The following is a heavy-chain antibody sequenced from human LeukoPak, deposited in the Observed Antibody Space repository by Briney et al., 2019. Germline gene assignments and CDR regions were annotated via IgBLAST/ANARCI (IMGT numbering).Heavy chain of an antibody. Sequence: SVKVSCKASGGTFTRYAISWVRPAPGQGLEWMGRIIPIFGTANYAQKFQGRVTITPHESTSTAYMELSSLRSEDTAVYCCARLHVEQQLVPTESDYWGQGTLVTVSS. CDR3: ARLHVEQQLVPTESDY. V-gene: IGHV1-69*13. CDR1: GGTFTRYA. J-gene: IGHJ4*02. D-gene: IGHD6-13*01. CDR2: IIPIFGTA.